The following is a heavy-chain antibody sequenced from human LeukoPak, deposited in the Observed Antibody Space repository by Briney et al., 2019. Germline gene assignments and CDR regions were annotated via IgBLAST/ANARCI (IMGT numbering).Heavy chain of an antibody. CDR1: GCTFTSYE. CDR2: MNLSRSDT. CDR3: ARGRSGSYYDYYYYMDV. V-gene: IGHV1-8*01. D-gene: IGHD1-26*01. Sequence: ASVKVSCKPSGCTFTSYEINRVRQAAGQRIEWMGWMNLSRSDTGQAQKFRVRVTMNRTTTTSTAYMELMRFRSEDASVYYCARGRSGSYYDYYYYMDVRGKGTTVTVSS. J-gene: IGHJ6*03.